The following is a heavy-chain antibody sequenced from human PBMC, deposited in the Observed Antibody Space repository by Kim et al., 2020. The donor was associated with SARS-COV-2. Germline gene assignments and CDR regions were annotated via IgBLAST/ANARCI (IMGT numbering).Heavy chain of an antibody. CDR1: GFTFSSYG. Sequence: GGSLRLSCAASGFTFSSYGMHWVRQAPGKGLEWVAVISYDGSNKYYADSVKGRFTISRDNSKNTLYLQMNSLRAEDTAVYYCAKEGVVVGYYYDFWSGYYTGSYLDYWGQGTLVTVSS. CDR2: ISYDGSNK. D-gene: IGHD3-3*01. CDR3: AKEGVVVGYYYDFWSGYYTGSYLDY. J-gene: IGHJ4*02. V-gene: IGHV3-30*18.